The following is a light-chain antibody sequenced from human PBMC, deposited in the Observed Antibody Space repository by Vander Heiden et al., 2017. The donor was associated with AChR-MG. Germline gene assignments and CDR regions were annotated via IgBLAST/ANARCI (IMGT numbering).Light chain of an antibody. CDR2: GAS. V-gene: IGKV3-11*01. Sequence: EIVLTQSPATLSLSPGERATLSCRASQSVSSYFAWYQMKAGQAPRLLIYGASNRATGIPARFGGSGSGADFTLTISSLEPEDSAVYYCQQQQSWPLTFGGGTKVEIK. CDR3: QQQQSWPLT. J-gene: IGKJ4*01. CDR1: QSVSSY.